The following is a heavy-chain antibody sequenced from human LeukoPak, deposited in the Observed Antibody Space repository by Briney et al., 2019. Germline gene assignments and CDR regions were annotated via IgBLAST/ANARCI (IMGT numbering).Heavy chain of an antibody. V-gene: IGHV3-66*01. CDR3: ARGAGAYKHYAMDV. D-gene: IGHD6-19*01. CDR2: IYIGGRT. Sequence: PGGSLRLSCAASGFTVSNNDMNWVRQAPGKGLEWVSGIYIGGRTISVDSVRGRFTISRDNSKNTLYLQMNSLRAEDTALYYCARGAGAYKHYAMDVWGQGTTVAV. CDR1: GFTVSNND. J-gene: IGHJ6*02.